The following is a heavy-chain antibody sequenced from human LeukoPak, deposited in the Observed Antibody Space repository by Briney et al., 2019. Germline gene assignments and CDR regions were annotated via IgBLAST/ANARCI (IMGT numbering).Heavy chain of an antibody. J-gene: IGHJ3*02. V-gene: IGHV4-61*02. CDR2: IYTSGST. Sequence: PSETLSLTCTVSGGSISSGSYYWSWIRQPAGKGLEWIGRIYTSGSTNYNPSLKSRVTISVDTSKNQFSLKLSSVTAADTAVYYCARDPDIVVVPAAPRTSAFDIWGQGTMVTVSS. CDR3: ARDPDIVVVPAAPRTSAFDI. CDR1: GGSISSGSYY. D-gene: IGHD2-2*01.